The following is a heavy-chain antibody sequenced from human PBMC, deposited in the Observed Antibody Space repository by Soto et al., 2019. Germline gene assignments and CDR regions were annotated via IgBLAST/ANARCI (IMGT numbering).Heavy chain of an antibody. D-gene: IGHD6-19*01. CDR3: ASTLSIAVAVFDY. CDR1: GYTXNGYY. CDR2: INPNSGGT. J-gene: IGHJ4*02. V-gene: IGHV1-2*02. Sequence: SXKVSFQAAGYTXNGYYIDLVRQAPGQGLEWMGWINPNSGGTNYAKKFQGRVTRTRDTSIRTAYMELSRLRSDDTDVYYCASTLSIAVAVFDYWGQGTRGTVSS.